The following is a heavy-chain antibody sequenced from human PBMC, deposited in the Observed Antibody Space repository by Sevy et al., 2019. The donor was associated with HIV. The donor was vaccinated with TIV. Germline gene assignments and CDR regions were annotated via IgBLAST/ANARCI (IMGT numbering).Heavy chain of an antibody. CDR2: INPNSGAT. J-gene: IGHJ4*01. CDR1: GYTFTNYY. D-gene: IGHD3-16*01. CDR3: ARDLIEYQMLTFDY. V-gene: IGHV1-2*02. Sequence: ASVKVSCKASGYTFTNYYIHWVRQAPGQGLEWMGWINPNSGATNYAQKFQGRVTMTRDTSISTAYMELGRLRSDDTALFYCARDLIEYQMLTFDYWGHGTLVTVSS.